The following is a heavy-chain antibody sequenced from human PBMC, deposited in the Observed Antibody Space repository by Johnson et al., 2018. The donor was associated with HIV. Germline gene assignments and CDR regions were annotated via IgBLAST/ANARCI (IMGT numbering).Heavy chain of an antibody. CDR1: GFTFRTNG. D-gene: IGHD6-19*01. Sequence: QVQLVESGGGVVQPGGPLRLSCAASGFTFRTNGMHWVRQAPGKGLEWVAVTSYDGTHNYYADSVKDRFTISRDNSKNTLYLQMNSLRAEDTAVYYCASPRAVAGGGAFDIWGQGTMVTVSS. V-gene: IGHV3-30*03. CDR3: ASPRAVAGGGAFDI. CDR2: TSYDGTHN. J-gene: IGHJ3*02.